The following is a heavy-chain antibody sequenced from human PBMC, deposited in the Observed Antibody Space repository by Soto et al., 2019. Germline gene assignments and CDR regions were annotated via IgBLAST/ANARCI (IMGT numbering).Heavy chain of an antibody. CDR2: FFYGGT. Sequence: FXTLSLTYTVSGRSMRSHYWSCIRQSPDKGLEWLGYFFYGGTDYNPSLGGRVSMSVETSKSQFSLKLTSVTVADTAVYYCASYRGALYFESWGPGILVTVSS. CDR1: GRSMRSHY. D-gene: IGHD3-16*01. CDR3: ASYRGALYFES. V-gene: IGHV4-59*11. J-gene: IGHJ4*02.